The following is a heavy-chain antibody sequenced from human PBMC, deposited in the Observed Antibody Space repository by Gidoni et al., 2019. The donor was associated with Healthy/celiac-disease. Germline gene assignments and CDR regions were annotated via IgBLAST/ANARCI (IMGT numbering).Heavy chain of an antibody. CDR3: ASNYLIAAAGPYYYYGMDV. Sequence: QVQLVESGGGVVQPGRSLRLSCAASGCTFGSYAMHWVRQAPGKGLEWVAVISYDGSNKYYADSVKGRFTISRDNSKNTLYLQMNSLRAEDTAVYYCASNYLIAAAGPYYYYGMDVWGQGTTVTVSS. V-gene: IGHV3-30-3*01. J-gene: IGHJ6*02. D-gene: IGHD6-13*01. CDR2: ISYDGSNK. CDR1: GCTFGSYA.